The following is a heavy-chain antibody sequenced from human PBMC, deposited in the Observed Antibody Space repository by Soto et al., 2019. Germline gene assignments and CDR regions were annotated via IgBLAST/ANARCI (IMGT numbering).Heavy chain of an antibody. CDR1: GFPFSHYW. D-gene: IGHD3-16*01. CDR3: TSDTFGLRDT. Sequence: GGSLILSCAASGFPFSHYWMHWVRQTPGKGLVWVSRINPAGTITNYADSVEGRFTISRDNADSALFLQMNSLSAEDTARYYCTSDTFGLRDTWGQGTLVTVSS. V-gene: IGHV3-74*01. J-gene: IGHJ5*02. CDR2: INPAGTIT.